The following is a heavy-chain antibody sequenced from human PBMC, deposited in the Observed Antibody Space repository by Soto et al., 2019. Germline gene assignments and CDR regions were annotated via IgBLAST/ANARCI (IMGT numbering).Heavy chain of an antibody. CDR1: GGSISSYY. CDR3: ARARGGYYDY. V-gene: IGHV4-59*01. J-gene: IGHJ4*02. Sequence: SDTLSLTCTVSGGSISSYYWSWIRQPPEKGLEWIGYFYYSGSTNYNPSLKSRVTISVDTSKNQFSLKLSSVTAADTAVYYCARARGGYYDYWGQGTLVTVSS. CDR2: FYYSGST. D-gene: IGHD3-22*01.